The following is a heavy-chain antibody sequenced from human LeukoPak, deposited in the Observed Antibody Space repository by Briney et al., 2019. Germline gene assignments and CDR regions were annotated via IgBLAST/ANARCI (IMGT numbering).Heavy chain of an antibody. Sequence: GGSLRLSCGACGFTLWSYGVLWVRQARGGGVEGVAVISYDGSNKYYADSVKGRFTISRDNSKNTLYLQMNSLRAEDTAVYYCAKASIAAAALDYWGQGTLVTVSS. V-gene: IGHV3-30*18. CDR2: ISYDGSNK. J-gene: IGHJ4*02. CDR1: GFTLWSYG. CDR3: AKASIAAAALDY. D-gene: IGHD6-13*01.